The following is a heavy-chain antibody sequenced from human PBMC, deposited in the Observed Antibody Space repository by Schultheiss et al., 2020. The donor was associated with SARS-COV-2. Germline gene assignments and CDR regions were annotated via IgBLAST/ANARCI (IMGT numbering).Heavy chain of an antibody. CDR3: AREGREPSGEYYGMDV. D-gene: IGHD1-26*01. CDR2: FDPEDGET. J-gene: IGHJ6*02. CDR1: GYTLTELS. Sequence: ASVKVSCKVSGYTLTELSMHWVRQAPGKGLEWMGGFDPEDGETIYAQKFLGRVTMTEDTSTDTAYMELSSLRSEDTAVYYCAREGREPSGEYYGMDVWGQGTTVTVSS. V-gene: IGHV1-24*01.